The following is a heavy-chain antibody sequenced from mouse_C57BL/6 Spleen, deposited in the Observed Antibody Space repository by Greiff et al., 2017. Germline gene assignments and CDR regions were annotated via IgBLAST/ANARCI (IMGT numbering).Heavy chain of an antibody. Sequence: EVKVEESGPGLAKPSPTLSLTCSVTGYSITSYYWNWIRKFPGNKLEYMGYISYSGSTYYNPSLKNRISITRDTSKNQYYLQWNSVTTEDTATYYGARRGGSYAMDYWGQGTSVTVSS. CDR2: ISYSGST. J-gene: IGHJ4*01. V-gene: IGHV3-8*01. CDR3: ARRGGSYAMDY. D-gene: IGHD3-2*02. CDR1: GYSITSYY.